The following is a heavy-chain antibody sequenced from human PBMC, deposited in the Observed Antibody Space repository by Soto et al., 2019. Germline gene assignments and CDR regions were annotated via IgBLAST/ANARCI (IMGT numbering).Heavy chain of an antibody. V-gene: IGHV1-69*01. CDR2: IIPVFRTA. CDR1: GGTFSSYV. CDR3: ATGLHGSGSDI. J-gene: IGHJ3*02. Sequence: QVQLVQSGAEVKKSGSSVKVSCKAFGGTFSSYVISWVRQAPGQGLEWMGGIIPVFRTAKYAQRFQGRVSITVDESTTTTYMDLSSLRSEDTAVYFCATGLHGSGSDIWGQGTMVTVSS. D-gene: IGHD3-10*01.